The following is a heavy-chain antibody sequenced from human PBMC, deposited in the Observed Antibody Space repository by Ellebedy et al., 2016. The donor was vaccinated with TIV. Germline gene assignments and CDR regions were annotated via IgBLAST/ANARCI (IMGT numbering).Heavy chain of an antibody. CDR2: ISSSGSTI. J-gene: IGHJ4*02. CDR3: ARVRYYYDSSGYYFDY. V-gene: IGHV3-11*04. D-gene: IGHD3-22*01. Sequence: GESLKISCAASGFTFSDYYMSWIRQAPGKGLEWVSYISSSGSTIYYADSVKGRFTISRDNAKNSLYLQMNSLRAEDTAVYYCARVRYYYDSSGYYFDYWGQGTLVTVSS. CDR1: GFTFSDYY.